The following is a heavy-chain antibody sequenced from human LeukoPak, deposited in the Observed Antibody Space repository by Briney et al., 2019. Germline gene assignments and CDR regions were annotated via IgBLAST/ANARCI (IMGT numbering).Heavy chain of an antibody. J-gene: IGHJ4*02. CDR2: ISGSGGST. CDR1: GFTFSSYA. CDR3: ARGGHGDEYDY. V-gene: IGHV3-23*01. D-gene: IGHD4-17*01. Sequence: GGSLRLSCAASGFTFSSYAMSWVRQAPGKGLDCVSAISGSGGSTYYADSVKGLFTISRDNSKNTLYLQMNSLRAEDTAVYYCARGGHGDEYDYWGQGTLLPVSS.